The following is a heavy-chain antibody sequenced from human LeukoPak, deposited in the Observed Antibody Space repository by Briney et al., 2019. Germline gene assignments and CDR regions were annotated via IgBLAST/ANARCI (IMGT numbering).Heavy chain of an antibody. Sequence: ASVKVSCKASGYTFTSYGISWVRQAPGQGLEWMGWISAHNGNTNYAQKLQGRVTMTTDTSTSTAYMELRSLRSDDTAVYYCARNQYDYVWGSYRFDYWGQGTLVTVSS. CDR2: ISAHNGNT. CDR1: GYTFTSYG. D-gene: IGHD3-16*02. J-gene: IGHJ4*02. V-gene: IGHV1-18*01. CDR3: ARNQYDYVWGSYRFDY.